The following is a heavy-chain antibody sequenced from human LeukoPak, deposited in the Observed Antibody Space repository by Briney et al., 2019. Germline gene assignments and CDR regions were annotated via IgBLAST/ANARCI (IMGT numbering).Heavy chain of an antibody. J-gene: IGHJ6*03. V-gene: IGHV1-24*01. Sequence: ASVKVSCRVSGYILTELSMHWVRQTPGKGLEWMGGFDPEDGEKVYAQRFQGRFSMTEDTSTDTAYMELSSLRSEDTAVYYCATGPIVGYYYYMDVWGKGTTVTVSS. D-gene: IGHD3-16*02. CDR1: GYILTELS. CDR3: ATGPIVGYYYYMDV. CDR2: FDPEDGEK.